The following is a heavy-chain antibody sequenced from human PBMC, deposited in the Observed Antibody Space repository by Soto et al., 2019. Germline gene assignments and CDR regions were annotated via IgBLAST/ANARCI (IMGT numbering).Heavy chain of an antibody. V-gene: IGHV3-23*01. J-gene: IGHJ6*02. CDR1: GFTFSSYA. CDR3: AKVSHGYYYYGMDV. CDR2: ISGSGGST. Sequence: GGSLRLSCAASGFTFSSYAMSWVRQAPGKGLEWVSAISGSGGSTYYADSVKGRFTISRDNSKNTLYLQMNSLRAEDTAVYYCAKVSHGYYYYGMDVWGQGTTVTVSS.